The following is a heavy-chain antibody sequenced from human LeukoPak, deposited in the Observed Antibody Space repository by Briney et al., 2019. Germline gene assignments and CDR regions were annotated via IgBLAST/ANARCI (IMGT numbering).Heavy chain of an antibody. J-gene: IGHJ4*02. D-gene: IGHD2-2*01. CDR2: INANRGGT. CDR1: GYTFTGYY. V-gene: IGHV1-2*02. Sequence: ASVKVSCKASGYTFTGYYMHWVRQAPGQGLEWMGWINANRGGTNYAQRFQGRVTMTRDTSITTAYMELSRLKSDDTAVYYCARRYCSSTSCYYFDYWGQGTLVTVSS. CDR3: ARRYCSSTSCYYFDY.